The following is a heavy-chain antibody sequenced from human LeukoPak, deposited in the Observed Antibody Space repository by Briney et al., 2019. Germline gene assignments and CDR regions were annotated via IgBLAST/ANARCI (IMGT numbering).Heavy chain of an antibody. Sequence: GGSLRLSCAASGFTFSTHSMHWVRQAPGKGLEWVSSIRSGSTYINYADSVKGRFTISRDDAKNSLYLQMNSLRAEDTAVYYCARDGIFDYWGQGTLVTVSS. V-gene: IGHV3-21*01. CDR1: GFTFSTHS. CDR3: ARDGIFDY. J-gene: IGHJ4*02. CDR2: IRSGSTYI.